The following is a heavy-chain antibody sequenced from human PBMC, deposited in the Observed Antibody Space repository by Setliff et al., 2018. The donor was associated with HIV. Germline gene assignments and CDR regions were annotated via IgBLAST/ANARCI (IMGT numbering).Heavy chain of an antibody. CDR2: ISAYNGHT. Sequence: ASVKVSCKASGYTFTSYGISWVRQAPGQGLEWMGWISAYNGHTNYAQKFQGRVTMTIDTSTSTAYTELRSLRSDDTAVYYCARVPVSSYYYYMDVWGAGTTVTVSS. D-gene: IGHD6-13*01. CDR1: GYTFTSYG. CDR3: ARVPVSSYYYYMDV. J-gene: IGHJ6*03. V-gene: IGHV1-18*01.